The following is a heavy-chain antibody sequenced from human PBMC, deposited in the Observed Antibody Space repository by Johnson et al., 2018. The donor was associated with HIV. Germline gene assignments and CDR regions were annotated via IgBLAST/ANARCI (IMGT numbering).Heavy chain of an antibody. D-gene: IGHD6-19*01. CDR1: GFTFSHYD. CDR3: VRESLRRIPVPGPGDAAFDI. V-gene: IGHV3-13*01. Sequence: MQLVESGGGLVQPGGSLRLSCAASGFTFSHYDMHWVRQVTGKGLEWVSAIGTIAGDTFYSASVKGRFTISRENAKDSLYLQMNSLRAGDTAIYYCVRESLRRIPVPGPGDAAFDIWGLGTMVTVSS. J-gene: IGHJ3*02. CDR2: IGTIAGDT.